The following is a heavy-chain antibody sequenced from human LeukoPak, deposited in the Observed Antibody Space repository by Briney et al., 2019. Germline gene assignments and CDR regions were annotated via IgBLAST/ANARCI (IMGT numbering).Heavy chain of an antibody. CDR3: ARSQGYSYGSSY. CDR1: GGSFGRYA. V-gene: IGHV1-69*13. Sequence: GASVKVSCKAPGGSFGRYAISWVRQAPGEVLEWMGGIVPILGTANYAQKFQGRVTITADDSTGTAYMELTSLRSADTAVYYCARSQGYSYGSSYWGQGTLVTVSS. CDR2: IVPILGTA. D-gene: IGHD5-18*01. J-gene: IGHJ4*02.